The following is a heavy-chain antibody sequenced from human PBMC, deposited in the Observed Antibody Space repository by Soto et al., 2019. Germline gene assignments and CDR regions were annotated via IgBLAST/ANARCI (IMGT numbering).Heavy chain of an antibody. CDR3: AREGMSSSWYLSHWFDP. CDR2: ISAYNGNT. V-gene: IGHV1-18*01. J-gene: IGHJ5*02. CDR1: GYTFTSYG. D-gene: IGHD6-13*01. Sequence: PSVKVSCKASGYTFTSYGISWVRQAPGQGLEWMGWISAYNGNTNYAQKLQGRVTMTTDTSTSTAYMELRSLRSDDTAVYYCAREGMSSSWYLSHWFDPWGQGTLVTVSS.